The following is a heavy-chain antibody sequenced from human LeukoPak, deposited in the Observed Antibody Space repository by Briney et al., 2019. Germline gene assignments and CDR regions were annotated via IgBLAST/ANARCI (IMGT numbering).Heavy chain of an antibody. CDR2: IYYSGRT. Sequence: PSETLSLTCTVSGGSISSYYWSWLRQPPGKGLEWIVYIYYSGRTNYTPSLKSRVTISVDTPKNQFSLKLRSVPAADTAVYYCARLGSWTVGNDYWGQGTLVTVSS. CDR1: GGSISSYY. V-gene: IGHV4-59*08. CDR3: ARLGSWTVGNDY. D-gene: IGHD6-13*01. J-gene: IGHJ4*02.